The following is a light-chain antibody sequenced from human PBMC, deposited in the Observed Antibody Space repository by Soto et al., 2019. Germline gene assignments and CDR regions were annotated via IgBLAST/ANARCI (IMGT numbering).Light chain of an antibody. CDR2: DSN. CDR3: GAWDSRLSVVV. V-gene: IGLV1-51*01. CDR1: RSTIGNND. Sequence: QAVVTQPPSVSAAPGQKVTISCSGSRSTIGNNDVSWYQQLPGTAPKLLIYDSNKRPSGIPDRFSGSKSGTSATLGITGLQTGDEADYYCGAWDSRLSVVVFGGGTKLTVL. J-gene: IGLJ2*01.